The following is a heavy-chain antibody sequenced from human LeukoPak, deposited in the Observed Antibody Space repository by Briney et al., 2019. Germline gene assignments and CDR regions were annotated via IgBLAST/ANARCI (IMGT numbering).Heavy chain of an antibody. Sequence: GGSLRLSCAASGFTFSRYAMHRVRQAPGKRLEWVAFVSVDGRHEDYGGSVEGRFSISRDNSKKTLYLQMNSLRAEDTAVYYCAKDNGDHAIDYWGRGTMVTVSS. CDR2: VSVDGRHE. D-gene: IGHD4-17*01. CDR1: GFTFSRYA. V-gene: IGHV3-30*18. J-gene: IGHJ4*02. CDR3: AKDNGDHAIDY.